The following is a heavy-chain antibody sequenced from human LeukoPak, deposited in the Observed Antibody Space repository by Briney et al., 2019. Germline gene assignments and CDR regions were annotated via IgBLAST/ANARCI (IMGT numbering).Heavy chain of an antibody. CDR1: GFTFSNYA. CDR2: ISGSGGTT. V-gene: IGHV3-23*01. CDR3: ARGLINDWSALEY. Sequence: GGSLRLPCAASGFTFSNYAMTWVRQAPGKGLEWVSAISGSGGTTYYADSVRGRFTISRDNFKNTLYLQMNSLRADDTAVYYCARGLINDWSALEYWGQGTLVTVSS. J-gene: IGHJ4*02. D-gene: IGHD3-9*01.